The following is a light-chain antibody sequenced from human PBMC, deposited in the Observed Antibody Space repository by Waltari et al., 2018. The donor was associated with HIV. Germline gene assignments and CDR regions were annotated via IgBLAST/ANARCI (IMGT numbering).Light chain of an antibody. CDR3: SSYTSSTVV. V-gene: IGLV2-18*02. Sequence: QSALTQPPSVSGSPGQSVTISCTGTSSDVGSYNRVSWYQQPPGTAPKLMIYEVNNRPSGVPDRFSGSKSGNTASLTISGLQAEDEADYYCSSYTSSTVVFGGGTKLIVL. CDR2: EVN. CDR1: SSDVGSYNR. J-gene: IGLJ2*01.